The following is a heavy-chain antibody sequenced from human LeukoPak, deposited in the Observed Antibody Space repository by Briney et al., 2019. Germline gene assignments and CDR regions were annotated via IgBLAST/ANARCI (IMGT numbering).Heavy chain of an antibody. Sequence: PGGSLRLSCAASGFTFSSYWMHWVRQAPGKGLVWVSRISSDGSSTNYADSVKGRFTISRDNAKNTLYLQMNSLRADETAVYYCASAYNFYQNFDSWGQGTLVTVSS. J-gene: IGHJ4*02. CDR2: ISSDGSST. V-gene: IGHV3-74*01. CDR3: ASAYNFYQNFDS. CDR1: GFTFSSYW. D-gene: IGHD3-3*01.